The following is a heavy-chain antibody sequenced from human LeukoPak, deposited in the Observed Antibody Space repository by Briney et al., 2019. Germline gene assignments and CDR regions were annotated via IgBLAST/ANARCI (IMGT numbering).Heavy chain of an antibody. CDR2: IIPILGIA. V-gene: IGHV1-69*04. J-gene: IGHJ3*02. D-gene: IGHD2-2*01. CDR3: ARSRPVRSIGYCSSTSCPGAFDI. CDR1: GGTFSIYA. Sequence: SVKVSFKASGGTFSIYAISWVRQAPGQGLEWMGRIIPILGIANYAQKFQGRVTITADKSTSTAYMELSSLRSEDTAVYYCARSRPVRSIGYCSSTSCPGAFDIWGQGTMVTVSS.